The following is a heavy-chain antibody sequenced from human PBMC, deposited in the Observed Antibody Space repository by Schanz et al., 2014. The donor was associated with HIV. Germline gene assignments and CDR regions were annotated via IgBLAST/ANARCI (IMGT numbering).Heavy chain of an antibody. CDR2: INPNSGGT. CDR3: AREPSFSGLDV. D-gene: IGHD6-6*01. CDR1: GYTFTRNG. Sequence: QVQLVQSGAGVKKPGASVKVSCKASGYTFTRNGISWVRQAPGQGLEWMGWINPNSGGTNYAQKFQGRVTMTRDTSISTAYMELSRLRSDDTAVYYCAREPSFSGLDVWGQGTTVIVAS. J-gene: IGHJ6*01. V-gene: IGHV1-2*02.